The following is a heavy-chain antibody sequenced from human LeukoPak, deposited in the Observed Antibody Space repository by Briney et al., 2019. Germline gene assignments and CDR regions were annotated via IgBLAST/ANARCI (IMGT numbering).Heavy chain of an antibody. D-gene: IGHD6-13*01. V-gene: IGHV3-23*01. Sequence: GGSLRLACAASGFTFSSFAMSWVRQAPGKGLEWVSAISTSVGSTYYADSVKGRFTISRDNSKNTLYLQMNSLRAEDTAVYYCAKDYSSNWYNWFDPWGQGTLVTVSS. J-gene: IGHJ5*02. CDR3: AKDYSSNWYNWFDP. CDR2: ISTSVGST. CDR1: GFTFSSFA.